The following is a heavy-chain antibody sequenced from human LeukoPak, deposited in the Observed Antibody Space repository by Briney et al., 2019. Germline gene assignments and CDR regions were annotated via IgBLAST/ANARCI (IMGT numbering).Heavy chain of an antibody. CDR2: IKSKLDGETA. D-gene: IGHD4/OR15-4a*01. Sequence: GGSLRLSCAASRFTSSNAWMNWVRQAPGKGLERVGRIKSKLDGETADYAAPVKGRFTISRDDSNNMVYLQMHSLKIEDTAVYYCAIDEPNYAPYDFDYWGQGTLVTVSS. CDR1: RFTSSNAW. J-gene: IGHJ4*02. CDR3: AIDEPNYAPYDFDY. V-gene: IGHV3-15*01.